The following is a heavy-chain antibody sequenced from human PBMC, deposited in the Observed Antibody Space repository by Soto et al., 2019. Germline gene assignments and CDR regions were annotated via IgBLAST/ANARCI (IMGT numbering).Heavy chain of an antibody. CDR2: IYYSGST. CDR3: ARDATYGSGSYYYYYGMDV. Sequence: QVQLQESGPGLVKPSQTLSLTCTVSGGSISSGGYYWSWIRQHPGKGLEWIGYIYYSGSTYYNPSLKSRVTISVDTSKNQLSLKLSSVTAADTAVYYCARDATYGSGSYYYYYGMDVWGRGTTVTVSS. J-gene: IGHJ6*02. CDR1: GGSISSGGYY. V-gene: IGHV4-31*03. D-gene: IGHD3-10*01.